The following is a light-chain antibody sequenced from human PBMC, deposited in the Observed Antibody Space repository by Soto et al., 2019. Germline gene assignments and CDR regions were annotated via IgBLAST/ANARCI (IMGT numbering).Light chain of an antibody. CDR3: QQYRRTSWT. Sequence: ELVLTQSPGTLSLSPGEGATLSCRASQSVSTNFFAWYQQKPGQAPRLLIYGASTRTTGIPDRFSGSGSGTDFTLTISRLEPEDFAVYYCQQYRRTSWTFDQGTKVEIK. CDR2: GAS. CDR1: QSVSTNF. J-gene: IGKJ1*01. V-gene: IGKV3-20*01.